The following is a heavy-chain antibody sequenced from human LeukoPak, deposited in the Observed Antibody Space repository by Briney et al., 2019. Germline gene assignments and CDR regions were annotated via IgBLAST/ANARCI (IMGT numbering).Heavy chain of an antibody. J-gene: IGHJ4*01. CDR2: IYHSGLT. Sequence: SETLSLTCSVSGGSVTSYYWNWIRQTPDKGLEWIAYIYHSGLTRYNPSLKSRVTISMDTFKNQISLKVASVTAADTGFYYCARTYDSTAYHFWGHGTQVTVSS. CDR3: ARTYDSTAYHF. V-gene: IGHV4-59*08. D-gene: IGHD3-22*01. CDR1: GGSVTSYY.